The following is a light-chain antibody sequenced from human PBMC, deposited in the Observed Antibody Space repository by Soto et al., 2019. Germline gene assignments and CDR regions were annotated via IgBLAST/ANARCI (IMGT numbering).Light chain of an antibody. V-gene: IGKV1-5*03. CDR2: KAI. J-gene: IGKJ2*01. Sequence: DIHMTQSPSTLSASVGDRVTITCRASQSISTWLAWYQQKPGKAPKLLIYKAINLQSGVPSRFSGSGSGTEFRPPISGLQPDDFATYYCQRYNDFQYVFGQGTKLEMK. CDR1: QSISTW. CDR3: QRYNDFQYV.